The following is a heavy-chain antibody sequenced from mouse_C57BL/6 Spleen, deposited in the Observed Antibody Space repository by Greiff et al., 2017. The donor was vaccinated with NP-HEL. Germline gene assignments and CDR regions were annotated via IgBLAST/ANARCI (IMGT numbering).Heavy chain of an antibody. CDR1: GYSITSGYY. J-gene: IGHJ2*01. CDR3: ARDLTGTLDY. V-gene: IGHV3-6*01. Sequence: EVKLQESGPGLVKPSPSLSLTCSVTGYSITSGYYWNWIRQFPGNKLEWMGYISYDGSNNYNPSLKNRISITRDTSKNQFFLKLNSVTTEDTATYYCARDLTGTLDYWGQGTTLTVSS. CDR2: ISYDGSN. D-gene: IGHD4-1*01.